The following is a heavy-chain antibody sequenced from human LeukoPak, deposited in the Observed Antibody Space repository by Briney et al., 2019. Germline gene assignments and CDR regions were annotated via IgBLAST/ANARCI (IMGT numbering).Heavy chain of an antibody. CDR3: AKILVVIRSPPDAFDI. V-gene: IGHV3-23*01. D-gene: IGHD3-22*01. CDR2: ISGSGGST. Sequence: GGSLRLSCAASGFTFSSYAMSWVRQAPGKGLEWVSAISGSGGSTYYADSVKGRFTISRGNSKNTLYLQMNSLRAEDTAVYYCAKILVVIRSPPDAFDIWGQGTMVTVSS. CDR1: GFTFSSYA. J-gene: IGHJ3*02.